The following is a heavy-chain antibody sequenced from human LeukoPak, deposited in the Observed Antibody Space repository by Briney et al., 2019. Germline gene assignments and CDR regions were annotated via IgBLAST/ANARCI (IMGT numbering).Heavy chain of an antibody. D-gene: IGHD4-17*01. CDR3: ASGDYDY. CDR2: ISYDGSNK. CDR1: GFTFSSYG. V-gene: IGHV3-30*03. Sequence: GGSLRLSCAASGFTFSSYGMHWVRQAPGKGLEWVAVISYDGSNKYYADSVKGRFTISRDNSKNTLYLQMNSLRAEDTAVYYCASGDYDYWGQETLVTVSS. J-gene: IGHJ4*02.